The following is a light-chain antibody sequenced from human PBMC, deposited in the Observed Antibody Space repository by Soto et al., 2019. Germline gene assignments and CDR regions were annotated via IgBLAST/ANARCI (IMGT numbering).Light chain of an antibody. J-gene: IGKJ5*01. V-gene: IGKV1-39*01. Sequence: DIQMTKCQRYLCSSLGYIVTITCRASQSISTYLNWYQQKPGKAPKLLIYAASTLQSGVPSRFSGSGSGTDFTLIISSLQPEDFATFYCQKSYNIPITCGKGKRREIK. CDR3: QKSYNIPIT. CDR2: AAS. CDR1: QSISTY.